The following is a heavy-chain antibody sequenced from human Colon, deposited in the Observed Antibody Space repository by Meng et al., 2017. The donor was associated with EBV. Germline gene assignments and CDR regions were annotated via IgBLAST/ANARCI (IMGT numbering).Heavy chain of an antibody. Sequence: QVRLQAHGPWMLEPPETLLLHSTFCGASVRSGNYYWSWIRQPPGKGLEWSGYIHHSGSAYYNPSLKSRVSISVDTSKSQFSLNLNSMTAADTAVYYCASFDHIPRRNYFDYWGQGTLVTVSS. D-gene: IGHD2-21*01. CDR3: ASFDHIPRRNYFDY. CDR2: IHHSGSA. CDR1: GASVRSGNYY. J-gene: IGHJ4*02. V-gene: IGHV4-30-4*01.